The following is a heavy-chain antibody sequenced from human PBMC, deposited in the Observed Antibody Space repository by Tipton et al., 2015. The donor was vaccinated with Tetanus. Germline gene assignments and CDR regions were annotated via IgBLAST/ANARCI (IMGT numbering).Heavy chain of an antibody. V-gene: IGHV4-31*03. D-gene: IGHD6-13*01. CDR1: GGSVSSGSYY. Sequence: TLSLTCTVSGGSVSSGSYYWSWIRQPPGKGLEWIGYIYYSGSTYYNPSLKSRVTISVDTSKNQFSLKLSSVTAADTAVYYCARGPEDSSSWYGYWFDPWGQGTLVTVSS. CDR2: IYYSGST. J-gene: IGHJ5*02. CDR3: ARGPEDSSSWYGYWFDP.